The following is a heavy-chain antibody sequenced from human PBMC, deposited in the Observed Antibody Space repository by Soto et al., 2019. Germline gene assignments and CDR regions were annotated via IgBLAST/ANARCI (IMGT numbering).Heavy chain of an antibody. Sequence: SETLSLTCTVSGGSISSGDYYWSWIRQPPGKGLEWIGYIYFNGHTYYNPSLKSRLTISVDTSKNHFSLMVDSVTAADTAVYYCARARFQVLYGKPYFDSWGQGTLVTVSS. CDR1: GGSISSGDYY. CDR2: IYFNGHT. J-gene: IGHJ4*02. D-gene: IGHD2-2*02. CDR3: ARARFQVLYGKPYFDS. V-gene: IGHV4-30-4*01.